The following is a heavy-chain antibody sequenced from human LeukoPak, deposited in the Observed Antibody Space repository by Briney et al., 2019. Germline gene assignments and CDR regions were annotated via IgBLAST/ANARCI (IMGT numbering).Heavy chain of an antibody. J-gene: IGHJ4*02. Sequence: GTSLRLSCATSGFTFRSHAMHWVRQSPGKGLVWVSRTNGDGSDTSYADSVKGRFTISRDSATNTLYLQMNSLRAEDTAMYYCVRDGEYSHGIDFDYWGQGTLVTVSP. CDR2: TNGDGSDT. CDR3: VRDGEYSHGIDFDY. D-gene: IGHD5-18*01. V-gene: IGHV3-74*01. CDR1: GFTFRSHA.